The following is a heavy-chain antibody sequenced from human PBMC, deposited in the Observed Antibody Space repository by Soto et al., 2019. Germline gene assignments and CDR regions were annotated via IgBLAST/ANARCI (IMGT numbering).Heavy chain of an antibody. V-gene: IGHV4-59*01. J-gene: IGHJ3*02. D-gene: IGHD7-27*01. Sequence: QVQLQESGPGLVKPSETLSLTCTVSGGSISSYYWSWIRQPPGKGLEWIGYIYYSGSTNYNPSLKSRVTISVDTSKNQFSLKLSSVTAADTAVYYCARETRRLTPGDAFDIWGQGTMVTVSS. CDR3: ARETRRLTPGDAFDI. CDR2: IYYSGST. CDR1: GGSISSYY.